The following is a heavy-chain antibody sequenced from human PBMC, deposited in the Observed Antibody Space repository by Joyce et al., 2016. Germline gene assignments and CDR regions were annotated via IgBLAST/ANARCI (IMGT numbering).Heavy chain of an antibody. CDR3: AKDFWSGYYYMDV. V-gene: IGHV3-30*18. Sequence: QVQLVESGGGVVQPGRSLRLSCAASGFTFSDYGMHWVRQAPGKGLEWVALISYDGRIKYYADSVKGRFTISRDTSKNALYLQMNSLTVEDTAVYFCAKDFWSGYYYMDVWGKGTTVTVSS. J-gene: IGHJ6*03. CDR2: ISYDGRIK. D-gene: IGHD3-3*01. CDR1: GFTFSDYG.